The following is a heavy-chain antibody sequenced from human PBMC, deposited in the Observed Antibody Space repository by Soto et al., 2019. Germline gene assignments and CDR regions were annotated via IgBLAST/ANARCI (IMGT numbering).Heavy chain of an antibody. CDR1: GFSFSDSP. J-gene: IGHJ4*02. Sequence: EVQLVESGGGLVQPGGSLKLSCAASGFSFSDSPIHWVRQASGKGLEWVGRITSKASSYATAYVASVKGRFTISRDDSNNTAYLQMNSLKTEDTAVYYCTRGYCSSGSCFQFDYWGQGTLVTVSS. CDR3: TRGYCSSGSCFQFDY. D-gene: IGHD2-15*01. V-gene: IGHV3-73*01. CDR2: ITSKASSYAT.